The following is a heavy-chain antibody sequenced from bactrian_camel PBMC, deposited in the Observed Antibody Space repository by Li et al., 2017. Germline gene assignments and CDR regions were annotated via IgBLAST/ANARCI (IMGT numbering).Heavy chain of an antibody. CDR1: FFILDDFD. D-gene: IGHD7*01. CDR3: AKGRPRLGLVAADLD. J-gene: IGHJ4*01. CDR2: ISGDGST. V-gene: IGHV3S66*01. Sequence: VQLVESGGGSVQTGGSLRLSCKPSFFILDDFDMMWYRQAPGNECELVSSISGDGSTYYTDAVKGRFTISNDNAKNSVDLQMNSLRTEDTATYYCAKGRPRLGLVAADLDRGQGTQVTVS.